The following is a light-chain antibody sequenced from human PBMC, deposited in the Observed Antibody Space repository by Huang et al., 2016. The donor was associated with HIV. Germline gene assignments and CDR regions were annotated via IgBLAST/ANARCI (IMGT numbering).Light chain of an antibody. CDR2: GAS. CDR1: QSISTY. CDR3: QQSYSFPRT. V-gene: IGKV1-39*01. J-gene: IGKJ1*01. Sequence: DIQMTQSPSSLSASVGHRVTITCRASQSISTYLRWYQQRPGKTPSVLIYGASSLQSGVPSRFSGSGSGTDITLTISSLQPEDFAAYYCQQSYSFPRTFGQGTKVEIK.